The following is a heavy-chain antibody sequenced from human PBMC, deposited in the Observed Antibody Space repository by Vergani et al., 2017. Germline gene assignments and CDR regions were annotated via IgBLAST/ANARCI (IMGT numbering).Heavy chain of an antibody. CDR1: GGSCNTYY. V-gene: IGHV4-59*13. D-gene: IGHD3-9*01. J-gene: IGHJ6*04. CDR3: ARVMYRDEASTGYRLEGMDI. Sequence: QVQLEESGPGLVKPSETLSLTCTVSGGSCNTYYWSWIQQSPGKGLEWIGYIYSTGSTNYNPSLNSRVTMSVDTSKNQFSLKLRSVTAADTAVYFCARVMYRDEASTGYRLEGMDIWGEGTTVTISS. CDR2: IYSTGST.